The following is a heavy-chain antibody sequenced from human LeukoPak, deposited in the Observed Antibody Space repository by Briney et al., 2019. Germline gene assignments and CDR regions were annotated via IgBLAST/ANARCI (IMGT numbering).Heavy chain of an antibody. V-gene: IGHV3-74*01. CDR3: ARGPSGWGSLDS. CDR2: INSDGSST. D-gene: IGHD7-27*01. CDR1: GFTFSSYW. Sequence: GGSLGLSCAASGFTFSSYWMHWVRQAPGKGLVWVSRINSDGSSTNYADSVKGRFTISRDNAKNTLYLQVKSLRAEDTAVYYCARGPSGWGSLDSWGQGTLVTVSS. J-gene: IGHJ4*02.